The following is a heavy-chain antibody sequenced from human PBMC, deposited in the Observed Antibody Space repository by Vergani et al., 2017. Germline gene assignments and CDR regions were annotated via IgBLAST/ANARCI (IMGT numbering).Heavy chain of an antibody. J-gene: IGHJ4*02. V-gene: IGHV3-9*01. CDR2: ISWNSGSI. CDR1: GFTFSDYY. Sequence: VQLVESGGGLVKPGGSLRLSCAASGFTFSDYYMSWIRQAPGKGLEWVSGISWNSGSIGYADSVKGRFTISRDNAKNYLYLQMNSLRAEDTALYYCAKERSGYCSSTSCYGPFDYGGQGTLVTVSS. CDR3: AKERSGYCSSTSCYGPFDY. D-gene: IGHD2-2*01.